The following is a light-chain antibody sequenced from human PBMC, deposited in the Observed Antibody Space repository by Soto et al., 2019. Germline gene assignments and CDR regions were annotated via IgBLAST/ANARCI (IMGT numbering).Light chain of an antibody. CDR1: QGLRSY. CDR2: AAS. CDR3: QQSYTTPWT. V-gene: IGKV1-39*01. Sequence: QMPQAQFSLSATLGASVTITCRASQGLRSYFNWYQQKQRKAPKLLIYAASSLQSGVPSRFSGSGSGTAFTLTISSLQPEDFATYSCQQSYTTPWTFGQGTKVDI. J-gene: IGKJ1*01.